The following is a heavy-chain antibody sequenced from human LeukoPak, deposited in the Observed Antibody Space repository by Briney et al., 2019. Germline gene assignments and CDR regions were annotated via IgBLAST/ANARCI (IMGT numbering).Heavy chain of an antibody. CDR3: ARVMWSDNGRGNNWFDP. CDR1: GFSFNNYG. Sequence: GGSLKLSCAASGFSFNNYGMHWIRQAPGQGLEWMAFVQYDGINKLYGDSVKGRFTISSDTSTNTLYLQMNSLRLEDTAVYYCARVMWSDNGRGNNWFDPWGQGTLVTVSS. D-gene: IGHD2-21*01. J-gene: IGHJ5*02. CDR2: VQYDGINK. V-gene: IGHV3-30*02.